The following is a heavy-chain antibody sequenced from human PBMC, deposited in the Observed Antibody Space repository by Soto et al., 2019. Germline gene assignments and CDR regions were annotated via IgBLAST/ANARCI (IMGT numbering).Heavy chain of an antibody. CDR3: ARSSAGVFGILIEGHKCLEP. J-gene: IGHJ5*02. CDR1: SDTFTRYY. V-gene: IGHV1-46*01. D-gene: IGHD3-16*02. Sequence: ASVKVSFKAPSDTFTRYYRHWLRQSPLQGREGMGIINPNGGSTRFAQTFQGRITITRDTSTSTVYMELRSLRSEDTAIYYCARSSAGVFGILIEGHKCLEPWGKGSLV. CDR2: INPNGGST.